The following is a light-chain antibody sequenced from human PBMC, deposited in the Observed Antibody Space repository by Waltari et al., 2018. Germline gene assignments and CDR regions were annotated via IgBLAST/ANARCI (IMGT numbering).Light chain of an antibody. CDR2: DAS. Sequence: DIQMTQSPTSVSASVGASVSITCRASQDISIWVAWYQQQPGKAPKFLIYDASTLQSGVPSRFSGRGSGTDFTLTISSLQPEDFATYYCQQANTFPLTFGGGTKVEMK. J-gene: IGKJ4*01. CDR3: QQANTFPLT. V-gene: IGKV1-12*01. CDR1: QDISIW.